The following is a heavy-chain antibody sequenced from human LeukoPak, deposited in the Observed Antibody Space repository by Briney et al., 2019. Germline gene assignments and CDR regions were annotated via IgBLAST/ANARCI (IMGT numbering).Heavy chain of an antibody. V-gene: IGHV4-4*07. J-gene: IGHJ3*02. Sequence: SETLSLTCTVSGGSISSYYWSWIRQPAGKGLEWIGRIYTSGSTNYNPSLKSRVTMSVDTSKNQFSLKLSSVTAADTAVYYCARDTVATTLGAFDIWGQGTMVTVSS. CDR2: IYTSGST. D-gene: IGHD5-12*01. CDR3: ARDTVATTLGAFDI. CDR1: GGSISSYY.